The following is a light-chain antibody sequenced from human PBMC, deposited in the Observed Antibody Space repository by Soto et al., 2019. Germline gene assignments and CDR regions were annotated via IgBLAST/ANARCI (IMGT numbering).Light chain of an antibody. CDR2: DSS. CDR1: SSNIGNNF. V-gene: IGLV1-51*01. J-gene: IGLJ2*01. CDR3: ATWDSRLSVGV. Sequence: QSELTQPPSVSAAPGQKVTISCSGSSSNIGNNFISWYRHVPGTAPKLLIFDSSKRPSDIPDRFSASKSGTSGTLAITGLQTDDEGDYYCATWDSRLSVGVFGGGTKVTVL.